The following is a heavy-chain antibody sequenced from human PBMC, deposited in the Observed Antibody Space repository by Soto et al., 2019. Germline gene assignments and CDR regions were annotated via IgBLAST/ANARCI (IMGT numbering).Heavy chain of an antibody. V-gene: IGHV4-31*03. J-gene: IGHJ5*02. D-gene: IGHD3-3*01. Sequence: SETLSLTCTVSGGSIRSGDYYWSWIRQHPGKGLEWIGYIYYSGSTYYNPSLKSRVTISVDTSKNQFSLKLSSVTAADTAVYYCARWWSGSRQGFDPWGQGTLVTVSS. CDR1: GGSIRSGDYY. CDR3: ARWWSGSRQGFDP. CDR2: IYYSGST.